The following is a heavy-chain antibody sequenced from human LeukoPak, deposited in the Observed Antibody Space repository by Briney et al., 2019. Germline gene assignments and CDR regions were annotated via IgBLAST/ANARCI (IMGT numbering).Heavy chain of an antibody. CDR2: ISYDGSNK. V-gene: IGHV3-30*18. D-gene: IGHD3-10*01. CDR3: AKGITMVRGVNFDY. CDR1: EFTFSSYG. J-gene: IGHJ4*02. Sequence: GGSLRLSCAASEFTFSSYGMHWVRQAPGKGLEWVAVISYDGSNKFYADSVKGRFTISRDNSKNTLYLQMNSLRAEDTAVYYCAKGITMVRGVNFDYWGQGTLVTVSS.